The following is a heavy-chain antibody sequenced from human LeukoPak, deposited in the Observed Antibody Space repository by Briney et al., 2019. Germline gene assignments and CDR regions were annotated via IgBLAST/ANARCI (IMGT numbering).Heavy chain of an antibody. CDR3: ARDSFETDIDY. D-gene: IGHD1-14*01. J-gene: IGHJ4*02. CDR1: GFLFSRYW. CDR2: IKEDGSEK. V-gene: IGHV3-7*01. Sequence: GGSLRLSCAASGFLFSRYWMSWVRQAPGKGLEWVANIKEDGSEKYYVESMKGRFTISRGNVKNSLYLQINSLRAEDTAVYYCARDSFETDIDYWGQGTLVTVSS.